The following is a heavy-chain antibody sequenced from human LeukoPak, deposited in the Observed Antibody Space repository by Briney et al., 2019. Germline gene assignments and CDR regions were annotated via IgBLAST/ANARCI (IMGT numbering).Heavy chain of an antibody. CDR1: GFTFSSYA. D-gene: IGHD1-26*01. Sequence: PGGSLMLSFSAPGFTFSSYAIHSGRQAPGKGLELVAVISYDGSNKYYADSGQGRFTISRDNSKNTLYLQMNSLRAEDPAVYYCTRDREVSGRAPLFDYWGQGTLVTVSS. J-gene: IGHJ4*02. V-gene: IGHV3-30-3*01. CDR3: TRDREVSGRAPLFDY. CDR2: ISYDGSNK.